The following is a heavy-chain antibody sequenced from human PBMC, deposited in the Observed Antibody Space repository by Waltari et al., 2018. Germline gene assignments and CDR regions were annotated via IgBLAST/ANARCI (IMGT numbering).Heavy chain of an antibody. CDR3: ASIGHDSGYFDL. V-gene: IGHV1-69*14. D-gene: IGHD3-3*01. Sequence: QVQLVQSGAEVQKPGSSVKVSCKASGGTFSSSAISWVRQAQGQGLEWMGGIIPIFGTANYAQKFQGRVTITADKSTSTAYMELSSLRSEDTAVYYCASIGHDSGYFDLWGRGTLVTVSS. CDR1: GGTFSSSA. J-gene: IGHJ2*01. CDR2: IIPIFGTA.